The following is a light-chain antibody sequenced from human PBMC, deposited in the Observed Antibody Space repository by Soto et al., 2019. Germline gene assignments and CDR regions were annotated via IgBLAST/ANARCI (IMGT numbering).Light chain of an antibody. J-gene: IGKJ1*01. V-gene: IGKV3-15*01. CDR1: QSVRSN. CDR3: QQYNSWPPT. Sequence: EIVVTQSPATLSVSPGERATLSCRASQSVRSNFAWYQQKPGQAPRLLIYGVSTRATGIPARFSGSGSGTEFNLTISSLQSEDFALYCCQQYNSWPPTFGQGTKVEIK. CDR2: GVS.